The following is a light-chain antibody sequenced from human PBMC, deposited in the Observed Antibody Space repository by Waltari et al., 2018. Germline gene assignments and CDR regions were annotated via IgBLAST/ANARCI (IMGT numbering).Light chain of an antibody. CDR2: AAA. CDR3: QNYNSALRT. Sequence: DIQMTQSPSPLSASVGDRVTITCRASQGISNYLAWYQQKPGKVPKFLIYAAAALESGVPSRFSGSGSGTHFTLTISSLQPEDAATYYCQNYNSALRTFGQGTKVEIK. CDR1: QGISNY. V-gene: IGKV1-27*01. J-gene: IGKJ1*01.